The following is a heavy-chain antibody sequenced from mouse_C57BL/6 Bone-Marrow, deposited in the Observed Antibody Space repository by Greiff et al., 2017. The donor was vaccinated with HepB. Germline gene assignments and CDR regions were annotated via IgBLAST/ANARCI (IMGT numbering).Heavy chain of an antibody. J-gene: IGHJ4*01. D-gene: IGHD1-1*01. CDR2: IRNKANGYTT. V-gene: IGHV7-3*01. CDR1: GFTFTDYY. Sequence: EVQLVESGGGLVQPGGSLSLSCAASGFTFTDYYMSWVRQPPGKALEWLGFIRNKANGYTTEYSASVKGRFTISRDNSQSILYLQMNALRAEDSATYYCARYYYGSSSYAMDYWGQGTSVTVSS. CDR3: ARYYYGSSSYAMDY.